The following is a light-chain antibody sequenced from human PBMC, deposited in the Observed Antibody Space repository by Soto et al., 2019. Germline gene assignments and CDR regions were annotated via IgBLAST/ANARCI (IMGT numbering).Light chain of an antibody. CDR1: QSVSSSY. J-gene: IGKJ5*01. CDR2: GAS. Sequence: EIVLTQSPGTLSLSPGKRATLSCRASQSVSSSYLAWYQQKPGQAPRLLIYGASTRAAGIPARFSGSGSGTDFTLTISSLEPEDFAVYYCQLRSNWPPITFGQGTRLEIK. V-gene: IGKV3D-20*02. CDR3: QLRSNWPPIT.